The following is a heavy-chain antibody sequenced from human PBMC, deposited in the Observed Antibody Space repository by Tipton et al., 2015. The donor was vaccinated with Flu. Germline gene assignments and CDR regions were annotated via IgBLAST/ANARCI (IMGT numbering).Heavy chain of an antibody. V-gene: IGHV3-30-3*01. D-gene: IGHD5-12*01. CDR3: ARQRQRIVATTLPEYYYYGMDV. CDR1: GFTFSSYA. J-gene: IGHJ6*02. Sequence: SLRLSCAASGFTFSSYAMHWVRQAPGKGLEWVAVISYDGSNKYYADSVKGRFTISRDNSKNTLYLQMNSLRAEDTAVYYCARQRQRIVATTLPEYYYYGMDVWGQGTTVTVSS. CDR2: ISYDGSNK.